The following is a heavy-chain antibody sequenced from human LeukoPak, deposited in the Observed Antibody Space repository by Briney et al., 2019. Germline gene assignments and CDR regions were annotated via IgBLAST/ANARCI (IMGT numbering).Heavy chain of an antibody. Sequence: GGSLRLSCAASGFTFSSYSMNWVRQAPGKGLEWVAVISYDGSNKYYADSVKGRFTISRDNSKNTLYLQMNSLRAEDTAVYYCARLIVGATTGYFDYWGQGTLVTVSS. J-gene: IGHJ4*02. CDR1: GFTFSSYS. V-gene: IGHV3-30*03. D-gene: IGHD1-26*01. CDR3: ARLIVGATTGYFDY. CDR2: ISYDGSNK.